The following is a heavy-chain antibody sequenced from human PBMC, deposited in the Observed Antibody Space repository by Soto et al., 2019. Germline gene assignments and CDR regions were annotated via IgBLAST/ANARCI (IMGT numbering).Heavy chain of an antibody. CDR1: GYILVNYG. J-gene: IGHJ6*02. D-gene: IGHD5-12*01. V-gene: IGHV1-18*01. CDR2: ISPYTGNT. CDR3: VMVDNYITPTPQDV. Sequence: QVQLVQSGDEVKKPGASVKVSCKASGYILVNYGIAWVRQAPRQGLEWMGWISPYTGNTHAASKVQGRLTMTTDTSTSTAYMELGSLTSDDTAVYYCVMVDNYITPTPQDVWGQGTTVTVSS.